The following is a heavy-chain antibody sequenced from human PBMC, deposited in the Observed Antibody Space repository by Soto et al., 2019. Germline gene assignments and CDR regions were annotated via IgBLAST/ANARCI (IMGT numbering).Heavy chain of an antibody. D-gene: IGHD2-21*01. CDR1: GGTFSTYS. CDR3: TIGSWSGEVFDI. J-gene: IGHJ3*02. Sequence: QVQLVQSGAEVKKPGSSVKVSCKDSGGTFSTYSMFWVRQAPGQGLEWRGRIIPMLGVGNYAQRFQDRVTITADKSMATVNMELSSLRSEDTALYYCTIGSWSGEVFDIWGQGTMVTVSS. V-gene: IGHV1-69*02. CDR2: IIPMLGVG.